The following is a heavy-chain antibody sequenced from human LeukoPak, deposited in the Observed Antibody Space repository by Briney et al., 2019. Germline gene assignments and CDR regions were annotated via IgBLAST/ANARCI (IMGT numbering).Heavy chain of an antibody. CDR2: ISYDGSNK. CDR3: ARDSAESFYFDY. Sequence: GGSLRLSCAASGFSFSNYAMHWVRQAPGKGLEWVAIISYDGSNKYYADSVKGRFTVSRDYSKNTLYLQMNSLRAEDTAVYYCARDSAESFYFDYWGQGTLVTVSS. V-gene: IGHV3-30-3*01. D-gene: IGHD1-26*01. CDR1: GFSFSNYA. J-gene: IGHJ4*02.